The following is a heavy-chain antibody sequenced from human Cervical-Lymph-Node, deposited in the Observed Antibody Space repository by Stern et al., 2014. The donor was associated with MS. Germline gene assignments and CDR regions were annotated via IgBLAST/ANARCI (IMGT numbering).Heavy chain of an antibody. CDR2: ISNNSTHT. CDR3: ARARVGDYARSPHLDS. V-gene: IGHV3-21*01. D-gene: IGHD4-17*01. Sequence: EMQLVESGGGLVKPGESLRLSCDASGFTFSHYSINWVRQAPGKVLEWISSISNNSTHTYYADSVEGRFTISRDSAKDSVSLHMVSLRAEDTAVYYCARARVGDYARSPHLDSWGQGTLVTVSS. J-gene: IGHJ4*02. CDR1: GFTFSHYS.